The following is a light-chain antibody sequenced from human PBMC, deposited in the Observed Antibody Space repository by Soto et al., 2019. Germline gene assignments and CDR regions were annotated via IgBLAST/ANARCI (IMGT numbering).Light chain of an antibody. Sequence: QSVLTQPPSASGTPGQRVTVSCSGSSSTIGSNNVAWYKKLAGSAPKLLIYENDQRPSGVPDRFSGSKSGTSASLAISGLRPEDEATYYCYTCDGSLSSVLFGGGTKLTVL. CDR2: END. CDR1: SSTIGSNN. V-gene: IGLV1-47*01. CDR3: YTCDGSLSSVL. J-gene: IGLJ2*01.